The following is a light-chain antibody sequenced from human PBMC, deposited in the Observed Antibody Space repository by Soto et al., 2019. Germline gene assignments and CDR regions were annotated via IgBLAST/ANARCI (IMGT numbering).Light chain of an antibody. CDR3: QSYDSSLRSWEV. Sequence: QSVLTQPPSVSGAPGQRVTISCAGSSSNIGAGYDVHWYQQLPGTAPRLLIYGNSNRPSGVPDRFSGSKSGASASLAITGLQAEDEADYYCQSYDSSLRSWEVFGGGTKLTVL. J-gene: IGLJ2*01. V-gene: IGLV1-40*01. CDR2: GNS. CDR1: SSNIGAGYD.